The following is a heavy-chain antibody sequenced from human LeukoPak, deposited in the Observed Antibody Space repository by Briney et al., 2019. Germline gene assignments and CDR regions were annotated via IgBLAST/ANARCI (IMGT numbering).Heavy chain of an antibody. J-gene: IGHJ4*03. V-gene: IGHV2-5*02. Sequence: SGPTLVNPTQTLTLTCTFSGFSLTTSGVGVGWIRQPPGKAPEWLAVIYWDDDKRYNPSLKSRLAIMKDTSNNQVVLIMTNMDPVDTATYCGHRPPGIISGWVNCYFDNWGPGALVTVSS. D-gene: IGHD6-19*01. CDR2: IYWDDDK. CDR1: GFSLTTSGVG. CDR3: GHRPPGIISGWVNCYFDN.